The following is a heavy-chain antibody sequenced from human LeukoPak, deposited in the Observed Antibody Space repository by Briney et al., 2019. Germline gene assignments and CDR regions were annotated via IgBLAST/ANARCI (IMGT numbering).Heavy chain of an antibody. J-gene: IGHJ4*02. CDR1: GFTFSDYY. CDR3: ARYGIAAAAIDY. V-gene: IGHV3-11*06. CDR2: ISSSSSYI. D-gene: IGHD6-13*01. Sequence: PGGSLRLSCAASGFTFSDYYMSWIRQAPGKGLEWVSSISSSSSYICYADSVKGRFTISRDNAKNSLYLQMNSLRAEDTAVYYCARYGIAAAAIDYWGQGTLVTVSS.